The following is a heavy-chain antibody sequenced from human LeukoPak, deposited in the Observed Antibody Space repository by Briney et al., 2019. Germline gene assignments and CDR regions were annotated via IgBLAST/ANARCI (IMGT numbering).Heavy chain of an antibody. CDR2: MNPNSGNT. J-gene: IGHJ3*02. D-gene: IGHD1-14*01. Sequence: SSVQVSCKASGYTLTSYDIHWVRPATGQGVAGMGWMNPNSGNTGYAQKFQGRVTITRNTSISTAYMKLSSLRSEDTAVYYCARGRGRYGGTTYAFDIWGQGTMVTVSS. V-gene: IGHV1-8*03. CDR3: ARGRGRYGGTTYAFDI. CDR1: GYTLTSYD.